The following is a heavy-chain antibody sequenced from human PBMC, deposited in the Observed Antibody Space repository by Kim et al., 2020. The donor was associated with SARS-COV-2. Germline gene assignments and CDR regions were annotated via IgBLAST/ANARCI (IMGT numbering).Heavy chain of an antibody. D-gene: IGHD1-20*01. CDR3: AKITHLHRFLDY. V-gene: IGHV3-23*01. J-gene: IGHJ4*02. Sequence: YAASVKGRFNISRENSKNTLYLQMNSLRAEDTAVYYCAKITHLHRFLDYWGQGTLVTVSS.